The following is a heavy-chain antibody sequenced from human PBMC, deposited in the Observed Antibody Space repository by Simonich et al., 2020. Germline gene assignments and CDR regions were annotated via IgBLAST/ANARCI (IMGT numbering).Heavy chain of an antibody. D-gene: IGHD4-4*01. CDR3: ARVERTTDGHYYFDY. J-gene: IGHJ4*02. V-gene: IGHV4-31*01. Sequence: QVQLQESGPGLVKPSQTLSLTCTVSGGSISSGGYYWSWIRQHPGKGLEWIGYIYYSWSTYYNPSLKSLVTISVDTSKNQFSLKLSSVTAADTAVYYCARVERTTDGHYYFDYWGQGTLVTVSS. CDR2: IYYSWST. CDR1: GGSISSGGYY.